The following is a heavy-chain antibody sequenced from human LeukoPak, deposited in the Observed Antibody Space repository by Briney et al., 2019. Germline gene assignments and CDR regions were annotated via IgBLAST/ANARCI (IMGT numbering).Heavy chain of an antibody. CDR1: GFTVITND. D-gene: IGHD1-14*01. CDR3: ARGVEPLAANTLAY. V-gene: IGHV3-53*01. CDR2: LYSDGNT. J-gene: IGHJ4*02. Sequence: GGSLRLSCAASGFTVITNDMTWVRQAPGKGLEWVSVLYSDGNTKYADSVQGRFTISRDNSKNTLYLEMNSRSPDVTAVYYCARGVEPLAANTLAYWGQGTLVTVSS.